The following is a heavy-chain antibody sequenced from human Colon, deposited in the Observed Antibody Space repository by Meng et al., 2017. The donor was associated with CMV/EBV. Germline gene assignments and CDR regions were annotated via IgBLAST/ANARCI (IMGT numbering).Heavy chain of an antibody. CDR3: ARERLTSNYEYYFDY. Sequence: GGSLRLSCAASGFTFSSYGMNWVRQSPGKGLEWVSAITSSSNYIYYADSVKGRFTISRDNTKNSLYLQMNTLRAEDAAVYYCARERLTSNYEYYFDYWGQGTLVTVSS. J-gene: IGHJ4*02. D-gene: IGHD4-11*01. CDR2: ITSSSNYI. CDR1: GFTFSSYG. V-gene: IGHV3-21*01.